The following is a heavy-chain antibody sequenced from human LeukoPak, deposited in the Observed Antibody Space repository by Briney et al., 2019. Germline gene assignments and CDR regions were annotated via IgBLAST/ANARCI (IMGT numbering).Heavy chain of an antibody. Sequence: GGPLKLSCEALGLTVRSNNMSWVRQAPGKGLGWVSVFYSGGSTYYADSVKGRFTISRDNSKNTLYLQMNSLRAEDTAVYYCARDQFCSGGSCSPSRMNWFDPWGQGTLVTVSS. D-gene: IGHD2-15*01. V-gene: IGHV3-66*01. CDR1: GLTVRSNN. CDR3: ARDQFCSGGSCSPSRMNWFDP. J-gene: IGHJ5*02. CDR2: FYSGGST.